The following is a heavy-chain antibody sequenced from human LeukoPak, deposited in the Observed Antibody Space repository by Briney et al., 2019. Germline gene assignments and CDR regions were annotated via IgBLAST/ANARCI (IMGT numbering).Heavy chain of an antibody. J-gene: IGHJ4*02. D-gene: IGHD2-15*01. Sequence: SGGSLRLSCATSGFTFRSHAMHWVRQSPGKGLEWVAQIWYDGSNKYYADSVKGRFSSSRDNAKNSLYLQMNSLRAEDTAIYYCAKGSAWSADYWGQGTLVTVSS. CDR2: IWYDGSNK. CDR3: AKGSAWSADY. V-gene: IGHV3-33*03. CDR1: GFTFRSHA.